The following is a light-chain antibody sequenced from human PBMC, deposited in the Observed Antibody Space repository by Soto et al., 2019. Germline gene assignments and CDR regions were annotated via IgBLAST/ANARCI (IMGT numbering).Light chain of an antibody. V-gene: IGKV3-11*01. J-gene: IGKJ5*01. CDR1: QSVSRY. Sequence: IVVSLSLAALSLTPGERATLSCRASQSVSRYLGWYQQKPGQAPRLLIYDASNRATGIPARFSGSGSGTDFSLTISSLEPEDFAVYYCQERSNWPISFGVGRRPE. CDR3: QERSNWPIS. CDR2: DAS.